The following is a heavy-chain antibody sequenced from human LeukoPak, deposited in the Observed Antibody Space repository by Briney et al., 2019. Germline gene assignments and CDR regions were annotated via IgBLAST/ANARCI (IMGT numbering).Heavy chain of an antibody. V-gene: IGHV3-53*04. Sequence: GGSLRLSCAASGFTVSSNYMSWVRQAPGKGLEWVSVIYSGGSTYYADSVKGRFTISRHNSKNTLYLQMNSLRAEDTAVYYCARAHGDYDPLEFDYWGQGTLVTVSS. D-gene: IGHD4-17*01. J-gene: IGHJ4*02. CDR1: GFTVSSNY. CDR2: IYSGGST. CDR3: ARAHGDYDPLEFDY.